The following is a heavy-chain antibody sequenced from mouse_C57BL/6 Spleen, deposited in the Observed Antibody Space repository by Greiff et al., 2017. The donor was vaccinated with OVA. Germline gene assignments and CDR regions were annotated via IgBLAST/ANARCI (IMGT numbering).Heavy chain of an antibody. V-gene: IGHV2-3*01. J-gene: IGHJ2*01. CDR2: IWGDGST. D-gene: IGHD2-13*01. CDR1: GFSFTSYG. Sequence: VMLVESGPGLVAPSQCLSITCTVSGFSFTSYGVSWVRQPPGKGLEWLGVIWGDGSTNYHSALISSLSISKDNSKSQVFLKLNSPQTDDTATDYCAKRTRGGDNEDWGQGTTLTVSS. CDR3: AKRTRGGDNED.